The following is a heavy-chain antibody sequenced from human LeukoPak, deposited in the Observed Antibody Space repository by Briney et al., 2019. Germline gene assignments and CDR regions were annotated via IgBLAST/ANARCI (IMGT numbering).Heavy chain of an antibody. CDR3: AKEGANSWSGYYYYMDV. CDR1: GFTLSSYG. CDR2: ISGGGYTT. J-gene: IGHJ6*03. V-gene: IGHV3-23*01. Sequence: GGSLRLSCAASGFTLSSYGMTWVRQAPGKGLEWVSSISGGGYTTYYADSVKGRFIISRDNSKNTLYLQMNSLRAEDTAVYYCAKEGANSWSGYYYYMDVWGKGTTVTISS. D-gene: IGHD6-13*01.